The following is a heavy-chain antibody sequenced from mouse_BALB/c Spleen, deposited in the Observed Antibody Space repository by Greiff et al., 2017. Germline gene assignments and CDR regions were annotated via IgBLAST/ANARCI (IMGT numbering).Heavy chain of an antibody. Sequence: EVQVVESGGGLVQPGGSRKLSCAASGFTFSSFGMHWVRQAPEKGLEWVAYISSGSSTIYYADTVKGRFTISRDNPKNTLFLQMTSLRSEDTAMYYCARRYGNYEAMDYWGQGTSVTVSS. V-gene: IGHV5-17*02. D-gene: IGHD2-10*02. CDR3: ARRYGNYEAMDY. CDR2: ISSGSSTI. CDR1: GFTFSSFG. J-gene: IGHJ4*01.